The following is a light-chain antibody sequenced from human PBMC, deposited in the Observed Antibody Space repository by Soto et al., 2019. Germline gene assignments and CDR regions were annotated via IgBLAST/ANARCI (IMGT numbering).Light chain of an antibody. V-gene: IGKV3-20*01. J-gene: IGKJ2*01. CDR1: QSVRSSQ. CDR2: GAS. Sequence: EIVLTQSPGTLSLSPGETATLSCRASQSVRSSQLAWYQQKPGQAPSLLIYGASRRATGIPDRFSGSGSGTDFTLTISRLEPEDFSVYRCQQYGGSPYTFGQRTKLEIK. CDR3: QQYGGSPYT.